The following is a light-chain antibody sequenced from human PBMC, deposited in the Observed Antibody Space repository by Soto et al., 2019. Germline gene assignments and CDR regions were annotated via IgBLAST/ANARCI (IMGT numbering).Light chain of an antibody. J-gene: IGLJ2*01. Sequence: QSALTQPASVSGSPGQSITISCTGTSSDVGSYNLVSWYQQHPGKAPKLMIYEGSKRPSGVSNRFSGSKSGNTASLTISGLQAEDGADYYCCSYAGSSTVVFGGGPKLTVL. CDR2: EGS. CDR1: SSDVGSYNL. CDR3: CSYAGSSTVV. V-gene: IGLV2-23*01.